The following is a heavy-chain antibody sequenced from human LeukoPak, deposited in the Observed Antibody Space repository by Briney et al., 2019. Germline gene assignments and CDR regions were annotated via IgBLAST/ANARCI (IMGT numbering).Heavy chain of an antibody. CDR1: SLTFSLYN. CDR3: ASYPVTGFSNAFDI. Sequence: GVSLTLFCALWSLTFSLYNVIWLREARGKGLEGVLSISGSSIYIYYADSVRGRFTISRDNAKNSLYLQMNSLRAEDTAVYYCASYPVTGFSNAFDIWGQGTMVTVPS. V-gene: IGHV3-21*01. D-gene: IGHD2-8*02. J-gene: IGHJ3*02. CDR2: ISGSSIYI.